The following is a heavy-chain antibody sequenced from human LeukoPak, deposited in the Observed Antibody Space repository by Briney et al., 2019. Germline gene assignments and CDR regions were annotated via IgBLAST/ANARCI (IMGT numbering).Heavy chain of an antibody. D-gene: IGHD6-13*01. CDR2: IYYSGST. Sequence: PSETLSLTCTVSGGSISSSSYYWGWIRQPPGKGLEWIGSIYYSGSTYHNPSLKSRVTISVDTSKNQFSLKLSSVTAADTAVYYCAGGIAAAGTWGQGTLVTVSS. V-gene: IGHV4-39*07. CDR3: AGGIAAAGT. CDR1: GGSISSSSYY. J-gene: IGHJ4*02.